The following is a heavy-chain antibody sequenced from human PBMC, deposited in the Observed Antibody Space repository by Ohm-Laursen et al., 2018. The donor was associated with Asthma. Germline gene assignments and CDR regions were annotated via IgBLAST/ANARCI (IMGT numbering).Heavy chain of an antibody. Sequence: SDTLSLTCTVSGGSISSGDYYWSWIRQPPGKGLEWIGYIYYGGSTYNNPSLKSRVTISVDTSKNQFSLKLSSVTAADTAVYYCARVDSSGWYGNYWGQGTLVTVSS. CDR3: ARVDSSGWYGNY. V-gene: IGHV4-30-4*02. J-gene: IGHJ4*02. D-gene: IGHD6-19*01. CDR1: GGSISSGDYY. CDR2: IYYGGST.